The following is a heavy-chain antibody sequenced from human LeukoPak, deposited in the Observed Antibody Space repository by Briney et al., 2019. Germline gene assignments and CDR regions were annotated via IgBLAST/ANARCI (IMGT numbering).Heavy chain of an antibody. CDR1: GGTFSSYA. J-gene: IGHJ4*02. Sequence: ASVKVSCKASGGTFSSYAISWVRQAPGQGLEWTGGIIPIFGTANYAQKFQGRVTITTDESTSTAYMELSSLRSEDTAVYYCARATPELWFGELLPSYLFDYWGQGTLVTVSS. V-gene: IGHV1-69*05. D-gene: IGHD3-10*01. CDR2: IIPIFGTA. CDR3: ARATPELWFGELLPSYLFDY.